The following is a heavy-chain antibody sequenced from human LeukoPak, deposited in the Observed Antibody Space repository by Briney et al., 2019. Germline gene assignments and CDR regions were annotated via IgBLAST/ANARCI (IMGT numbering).Heavy chain of an antibody. CDR1: GFTFSSYW. Sequence: GGSLRLSCAASGFTFSSYWMSWVRQAPGKGREWVANIKQDGSEKYYVDSVKGRFTISRDNAKNSMYLQMNSLRAEDTAVYYCARERRPTVLYFDYWGQGTLVTVSS. CDR2: IKQDGSEK. D-gene: IGHD4-17*01. CDR3: ARERRPTVLYFDY. J-gene: IGHJ4*02. V-gene: IGHV3-7*01.